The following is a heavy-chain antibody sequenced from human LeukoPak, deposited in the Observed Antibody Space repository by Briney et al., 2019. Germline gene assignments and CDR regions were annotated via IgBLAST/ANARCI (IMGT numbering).Heavy chain of an antibody. CDR2: ISSSDSGDSTI. J-gene: IGHJ6*02. V-gene: IGHV3-69-1*02. D-gene: IGHD3-22*01. CDR1: GLTFSDYS. Sequence: GGSLRLSCAASGLTFSDYSMTWVRQAPGEGREGVSYISSSDSGDSTIYYADSVKGRFTISRDDAKNSLYLQMNSLRAEDTAVYYCARDHYYDSSGYSYGMDVWGQGTTVTVSS. CDR3: ARDHYYDSSGYSYGMDV.